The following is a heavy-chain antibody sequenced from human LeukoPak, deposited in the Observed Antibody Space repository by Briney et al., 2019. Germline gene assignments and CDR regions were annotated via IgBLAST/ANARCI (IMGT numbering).Heavy chain of an antibody. CDR2: IIPIFGTA. CDR3: ARATFYGDYFYYFDY. D-gene: IGHD4-17*01. Sequence: GASVKVSCKASGGTFSSYAISWVRQAPGQGLEWMGGIIPIFGTANYAQKFQGRVTITADESTSTAYMELSSLRSEDTAVCYCARATFYGDYFYYFDYWGQGTLVTVSS. V-gene: IGHV1-69*13. J-gene: IGHJ4*02. CDR1: GGTFSSYA.